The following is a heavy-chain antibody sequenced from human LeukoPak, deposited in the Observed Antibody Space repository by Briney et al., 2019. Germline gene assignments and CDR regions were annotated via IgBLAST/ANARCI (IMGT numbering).Heavy chain of an antibody. CDR2: IRSKANNYAT. D-gene: IGHD6-25*01. V-gene: IGHV3-73*01. J-gene: IGHJ4*02. CDR3: SRRVGSAAPDD. CDR1: GFTFSSYS. Sequence: GGSLRLSCAASGFTFSSYSMNWVRQASGKGLEWVGRIRSKANNYATSYAASVKGRFTISRDDSKNTAYLQMNSLKSEDTAVYYCSRRVGSAAPDDWGQGTLVTVSS.